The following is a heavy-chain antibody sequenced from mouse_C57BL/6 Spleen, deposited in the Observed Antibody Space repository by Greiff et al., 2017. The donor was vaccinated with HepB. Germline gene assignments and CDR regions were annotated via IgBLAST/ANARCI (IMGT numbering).Heavy chain of an antibody. CDR2: IRSKSNNYAT. CDR1: GFSFNTYA. J-gene: IGHJ2*01. Sequence: EVHLVESGGGLVQPKGSLKLSCAASGFSFNTYAMNWVRQAPGKGLEWVARIRSKSNNYATYYADSVKDRFTISRDDSESMLYLQMNNLKTEDTAMYYCVRHGGTDWDGYYFDYWGQGTTLTVSS. V-gene: IGHV10-1*01. CDR3: VRHGGTDWDGYYFDY. D-gene: IGHD4-1*01.